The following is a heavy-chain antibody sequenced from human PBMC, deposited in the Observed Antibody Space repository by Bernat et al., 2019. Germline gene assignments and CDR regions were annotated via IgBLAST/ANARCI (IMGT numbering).Heavy chain of an antibody. CDR1: GYTFTSYA. D-gene: IGHD5-18*01. V-gene: IGHV1-3*01. CDR3: ARERGRGYSYGSPSY. J-gene: IGHJ4*02. CDR2: INAGNGNT. Sequence: QVQLVQSGAEVKKPGASVKVSCKASGYTFTSYAMHWVRQAPGQRLEWMGWINAGNGNTKYSQKFQGRVTITRDTSASTAYMELSSLRSEDTAVYYCARERGRGYSYGSPSYWGQGTLVTVSS.